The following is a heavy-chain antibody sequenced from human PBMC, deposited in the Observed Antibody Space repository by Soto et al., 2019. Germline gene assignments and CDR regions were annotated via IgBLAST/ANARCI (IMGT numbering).Heavy chain of an antibody. CDR2: IWYDGSNK. CDR1: GFIFSGFD. CDR3: ARGGEYNWKYAFDI. V-gene: IGHV3-33*01. J-gene: IGHJ3*02. Sequence: QEHLVESGGGVVQPGRSLRLSCVASGFIFSGFDMHWVRQAPGKGLEWVSHIWYDGSNKYYADSVKGRFTSSRDNSKNTLYLLMNSLRAEDTAVYFCARGGEYNWKYAFDIWGQGTMVAVSS. D-gene: IGHD1-7*01.